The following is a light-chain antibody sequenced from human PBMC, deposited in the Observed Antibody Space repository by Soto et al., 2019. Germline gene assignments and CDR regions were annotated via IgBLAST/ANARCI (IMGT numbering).Light chain of an antibody. CDR1: SSEVGGYNY. CDR3: SSFAGSDNGDV. J-gene: IGLJ1*01. V-gene: IGLV2-8*01. Sequence: QSALTQPPSASGSPGQSVTISCTGTSSEVGGYNYVSWYQQHPGKAPKLMIFEVSKRPAGVPDRFSGSKSGNTASLTVSGLQAEDEADYFCSSFAGSDNGDVFGTGTKLTVL. CDR2: EVS.